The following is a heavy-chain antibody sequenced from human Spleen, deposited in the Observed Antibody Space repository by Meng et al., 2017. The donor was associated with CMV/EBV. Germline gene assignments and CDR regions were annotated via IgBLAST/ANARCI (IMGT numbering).Heavy chain of an antibody. Sequence: GSLRLSCTVSGGSIRSYYWSWIRQSPGKGLEWIGYMDYSGNANYNPSLKSRVTISVDTSKNQFSLKLSSVTAADTAVYYCARMDGTYCYGSSSPGWYFDYWGQGTLVTVSS. J-gene: IGHJ4*02. CDR2: MDYSGNA. CDR3: ARMDGTYCYGSSSPGWYFDY. D-gene: IGHD3-22*01. CDR1: GGSIRSYY. V-gene: IGHV4-59*01.